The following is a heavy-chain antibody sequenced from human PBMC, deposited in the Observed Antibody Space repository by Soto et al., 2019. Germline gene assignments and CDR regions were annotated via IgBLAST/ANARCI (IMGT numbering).Heavy chain of an antibody. CDR3: AREYSSSEFDY. V-gene: IGHV1-18*01. CDR2: SSTYSDHT. Sequence: QVQLVQSGAEVKKPGASVKVSCKASGYTFTSFGISWVRQVPGHGLEWMGWSSTYSDHTNYAQNLQGRVTMTTDSPTNTSHMELRSLTSGDTAVYYCAREYSSSEFDYWGQGTLVTVYS. D-gene: IGHD3-22*01. CDR1: GYTFTSFG. J-gene: IGHJ4*02.